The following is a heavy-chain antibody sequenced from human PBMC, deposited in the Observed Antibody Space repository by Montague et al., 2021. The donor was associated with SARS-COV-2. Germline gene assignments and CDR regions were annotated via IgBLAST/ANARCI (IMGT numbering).Heavy chain of an antibody. CDR2: VSSGGVYI. D-gene: IGHD2-2*01. J-gene: IGHJ6*02. V-gene: IGHV3-21*01. Sequence: SLRLSCAASGFYFRNYTINWVRQAPGKGLEWVSSVSSGGVYIHYADSLKGRFIISRDNAKNSVYLQMNSLRAEDTAIYYCARMYYSSTTCSPHYYGLDVWGQGTTVTVSS. CDR1: GFYFRNYT. CDR3: ARMYYSSTTCSPHYYGLDV.